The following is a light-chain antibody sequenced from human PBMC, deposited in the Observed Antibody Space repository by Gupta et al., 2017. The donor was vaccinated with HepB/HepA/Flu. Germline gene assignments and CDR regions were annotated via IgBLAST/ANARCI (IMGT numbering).Light chain of an antibody. CDR3: AAWDDSRSGPV. V-gene: IGLV1-47*01. CDR1: SSNIGSNY. Sequence: SVLTQPPSASGTPGQRVTISCSGSSSNIGSNYVYWYQQLPGTAPKLLIYRNNQRPSGVPDRFSGSKSGTSASLAISGLRAEDEADYYCAAWDDSRSGPVFGTGTKVTVL. J-gene: IGLJ1*01. CDR2: RNN.